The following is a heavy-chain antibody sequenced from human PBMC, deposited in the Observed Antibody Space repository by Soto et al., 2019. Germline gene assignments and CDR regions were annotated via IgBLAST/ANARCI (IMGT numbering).Heavy chain of an antibody. CDR3: ARTVVVPAAIRGAYYYYGMDV. CDR1: GGSISSGGYY. D-gene: IGHD2-2*02. V-gene: IGHV4-31*03. CDR2: IYYSGST. Sequence: QVQLQESGPGLVKPSQTLSLTCTVSGGSISSGGYYWSWIRQHPGKGLEWIGYIYYSGSTYYNPSLKSRVTISVDTSKNQFSLKLSSVTAADTAVYYCARTVVVPAAIRGAYYYYGMDVWGQGTTGTVSS. J-gene: IGHJ6*02.